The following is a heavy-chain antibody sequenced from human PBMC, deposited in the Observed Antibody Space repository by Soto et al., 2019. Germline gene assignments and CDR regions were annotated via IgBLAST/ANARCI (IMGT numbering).Heavy chain of an antibody. CDR1: GFTVSSNY. CDR2: ISGSGGST. V-gene: IGHV3-23*01. Sequence: HPGGSLRLSCAASGFTVSSNYMSWVRQAPGKGLEWVSAISGSGGSTYYADSVKGRFAISRDNSRNTLYLQMNILRAEDTAVYYCAKDLGFSAPTAFDFWGQGTLVTVSS. J-gene: IGHJ4*02. D-gene: IGHD3-16*01. CDR3: AKDLGFSAPTAFDF.